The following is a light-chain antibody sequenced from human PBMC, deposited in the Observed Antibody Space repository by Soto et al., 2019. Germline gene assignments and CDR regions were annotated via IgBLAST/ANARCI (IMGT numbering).Light chain of an antibody. Sequence: QSALTQPASVSGSPGQSIAISCTGTSSDVGAYDYVSWYQQHPGEAPKVKIYDVSHRPSGVSDRFSGSKSGNTASLTISGLQAEDVADYYCSSYAKSGSVVFGGGTKLTVL. CDR3: SSYAKSGSVV. J-gene: IGLJ2*01. CDR1: SSDVGAYDY. V-gene: IGLV2-14*01. CDR2: DVS.